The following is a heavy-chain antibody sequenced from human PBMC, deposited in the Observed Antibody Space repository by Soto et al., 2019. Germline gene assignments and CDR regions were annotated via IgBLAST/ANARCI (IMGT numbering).Heavy chain of an antibody. D-gene: IGHD3-3*01. CDR1: GFTFSSXX. Sequence: GGSLRLSCAASGFTFSSXXXSWVRQAPGKGLEWVSAISGSGGSTYYADSVKGRFTISRDNSKNTLYLQMNSLRAEDTAVYYCAKDTTGRFLEWSIIPPYYXYYGMDVWGQGTTVTVSS. J-gene: IGHJ6*02. CDR2: ISGSGGST. V-gene: IGHV3-23*01. CDR3: AKDTTGRFLEWSIIPPYYXYYGMDV.